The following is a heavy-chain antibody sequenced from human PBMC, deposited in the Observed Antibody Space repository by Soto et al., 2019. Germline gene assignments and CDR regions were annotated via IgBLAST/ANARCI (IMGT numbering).Heavy chain of an antibody. D-gene: IGHD3-3*01. CDR1: GFTFSSYS. CDR2: ISSSSSTI. V-gene: IGHV3-48*02. Sequence: EVQLVESGGGLVQPGGALRLSCAASGFTFSSYSMNWVRQAPGKGLEGVSYISSSSSTIYYEDSVKGRFTISRDNAKNSLYLQMNSLRDKDTAVYYCAKRRSETSPAGDYWGQGTLVTVSS. CDR3: AKRRSETSPAGDY. J-gene: IGHJ4*02.